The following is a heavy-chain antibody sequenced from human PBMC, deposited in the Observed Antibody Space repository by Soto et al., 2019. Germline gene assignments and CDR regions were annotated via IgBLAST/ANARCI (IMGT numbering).Heavy chain of an antibody. D-gene: IGHD6-13*01. CDR2: ISDGGDST. CDR3: AKDYPEIPAAGNY. CDR1: GFTFSSYA. J-gene: IGHJ4*02. Sequence: EVQLLESGGGLVQPGGSLRLSCVVSGFTFSSYAMSWVRQAPGKGLEWVSAISDGGDSTHYADSVKGRFTISRDNSKNTLHLQMNSLRAEDTAVYYCAKDYPEIPAAGNYWGQGSLVTVSP. V-gene: IGHV3-23*01.